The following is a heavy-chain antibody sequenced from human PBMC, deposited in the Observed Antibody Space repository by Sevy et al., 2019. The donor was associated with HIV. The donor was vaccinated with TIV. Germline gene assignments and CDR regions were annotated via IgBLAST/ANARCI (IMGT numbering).Heavy chain of an antibody. CDR2: ISWNSGSI. D-gene: IGHD5-18*01. CDR3: AKIKRGYSYGSPYFDY. V-gene: IGHV3-9*01. CDR1: GFTFDDYA. Sequence: GGSLRLSCAASGFTFDDYAMHWVRQAPGKGLEWVSAISWNSGSIGYADSVKGRFTISRDNAKNSLYLQMNSLRAEDTALYYCAKIKRGYSYGSPYFDYWGQGTLVTVSS. J-gene: IGHJ4*02.